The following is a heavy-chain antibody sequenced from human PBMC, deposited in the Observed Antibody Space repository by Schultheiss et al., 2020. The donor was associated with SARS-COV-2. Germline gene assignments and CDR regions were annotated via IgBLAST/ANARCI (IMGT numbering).Heavy chain of an antibody. CDR1: GYTFTSYG. Sequence: ASVKVSCKASGYTFTSYGISWVRQAPGQGLEWMGWISAYNGNTNYAQKFQGRVTMTRDTSISTAYMELSRLRSDDTAVYYCARGIWSGSSDYWGQGTLVTVSS. CDR3: ARGIWSGSSDY. D-gene: IGHD3-3*01. CDR2: ISAYNGNT. J-gene: IGHJ4*02. V-gene: IGHV1-18*01.